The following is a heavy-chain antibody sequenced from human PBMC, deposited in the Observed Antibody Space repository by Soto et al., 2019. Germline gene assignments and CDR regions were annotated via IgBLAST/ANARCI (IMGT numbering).Heavy chain of an antibody. J-gene: IGHJ3*02. CDR1: GGSISSYY. V-gene: IGHV4-4*07. CDR2: IYTSGST. Sequence: SETLSLTCTVSGGSISSYYWSWIRQPAGKGLEWIGRIYTSGSTTYNPSLKSRVTMSVDTSKNQFSLKLNSVTAADTAVFYCARVYDSSGYYWGDAFDIWGQGTMVTVSS. D-gene: IGHD3-22*01. CDR3: ARVYDSSGYYWGDAFDI.